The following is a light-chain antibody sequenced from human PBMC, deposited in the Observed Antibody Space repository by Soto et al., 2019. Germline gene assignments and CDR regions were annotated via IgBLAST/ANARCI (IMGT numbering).Light chain of an antibody. J-gene: IGKJ1*01. Sequence: DIQMTQSPSTLSASVGDRVTITCRASQSISTYLAWYQQKPGKAPEFLIYDASSLESGVPSRFSGSGSGTEFTLTISSLQPDDFATYFCQQYDTYSRTFGQGTKV. CDR1: QSISTY. CDR3: QQYDTYSRT. CDR2: DAS. V-gene: IGKV1-5*01.